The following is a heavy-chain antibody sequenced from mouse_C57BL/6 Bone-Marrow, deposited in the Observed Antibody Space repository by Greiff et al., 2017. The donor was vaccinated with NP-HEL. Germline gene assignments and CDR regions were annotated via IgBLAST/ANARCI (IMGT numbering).Heavy chain of an antibody. CDR2: IYPGSGNT. CDR3: ARRKAYYSNYGDWYFDV. J-gene: IGHJ1*03. D-gene: IGHD2-5*01. V-gene: IGHV1-76*01. Sequence: VQRVESGAELVRPGASVKLSCKASGYTFTDYYINWVKQRPGQGLEWIARIYPGSGNTYYNEKFKGKATLTAEKSSSTAYMQLSSLTSEDSAVYFCARRKAYYSNYGDWYFDVWGTGTTVTVSS. CDR1: GYTFTDYY.